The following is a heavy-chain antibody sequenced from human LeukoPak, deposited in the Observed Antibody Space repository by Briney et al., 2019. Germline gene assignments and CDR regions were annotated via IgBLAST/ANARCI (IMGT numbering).Heavy chain of an antibody. CDR3: ARHRSGDYSDASSI. Sequence: GESLKISCKGSGYTFTNYWIDWVRQMPGKGLEWMGIIRPSDSDVRYSPSFEGQVTLSADKSINTAYLQWSSLKASDTAIYFCARHRSGDYSDASSIWGQGTMVTVSS. CDR2: IRPSDSDV. CDR1: GYTFTNYW. J-gene: IGHJ3*02. D-gene: IGHD1-26*01. V-gene: IGHV5-51*01.